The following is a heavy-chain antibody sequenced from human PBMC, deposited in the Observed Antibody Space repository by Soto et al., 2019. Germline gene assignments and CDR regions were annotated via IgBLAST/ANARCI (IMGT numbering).Heavy chain of an antibody. D-gene: IGHD2-21*02. CDR3: AGVAQCGGYCYRLDY. V-gene: IGHV1-69*01. CDR2: IIPIFGTA. Sequence: QVQLVQSGAEVKKPGSSVKVSCKASGGTFSSYAISGVRQAPGQGLEWMGGIIPIFGTANYAQKLQGRVTTTADESTSTAYMELSSLSSEDTSVYYCAGVAQCGGYCYRLDYWGQGTTVTVSS. CDR1: GGTFSSYA. J-gene: IGHJ4*02.